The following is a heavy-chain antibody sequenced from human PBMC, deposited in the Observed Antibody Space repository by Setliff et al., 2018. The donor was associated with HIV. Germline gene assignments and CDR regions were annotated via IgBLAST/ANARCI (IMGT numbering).Heavy chain of an antibody. D-gene: IGHD2-15*01. CDR3: ARDLAYCSGGSCYRPFIYYFYYMDV. Sequence: EASVKVSCKASGFSFDDYYIHWVRQAPGQGLEWMGCVIPNSGKTYYAQEFRGRVTMTSDTSINTAYMEVSWLTSDDTAIYYCARDLAYCSGGSCYRPFIYYFYYMDVWGKGATVTVSS. V-gene: IGHV1-2*02. J-gene: IGHJ6*03. CDR1: GFSFDDYY. CDR2: VIPNSGKT.